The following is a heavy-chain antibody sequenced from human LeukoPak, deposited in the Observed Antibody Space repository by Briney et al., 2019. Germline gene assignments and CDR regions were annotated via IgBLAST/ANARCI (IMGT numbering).Heavy chain of an antibody. V-gene: IGHV3-33*08. Sequence: QTGGSLRLSCAASGFPFNKYGMHWVRQSPGKGLEWVAVIWYDGSNKYYVDSVKGRFTISRDNAKNSLYLQMNSLRAEDTAVYYCAGGGLELRFYVYWGQGTLVTVSS. D-gene: IGHD1-7*01. CDR1: GFPFNKYG. CDR3: AGGGLELRFYVY. J-gene: IGHJ4*02. CDR2: IWYDGSNK.